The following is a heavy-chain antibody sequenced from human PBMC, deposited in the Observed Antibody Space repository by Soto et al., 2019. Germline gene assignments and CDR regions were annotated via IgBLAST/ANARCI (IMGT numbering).Heavy chain of an antibody. J-gene: IGHJ6*03. V-gene: IGHV4-59*08. CDR1: SDSISNYY. D-gene: IGHD4-17*01. Sequence: QVQLQESGPGLVKPSETLSLTCTVSSDSISNYYWSWIRQPPGKGLEWIGYIYHSGSTKYNPSLKSRVTISVAPSKNQFSLRLSSVTAADSAVYYCARSGDYTNYYYYYMDVWGKGTTVTVSS. CDR2: IYHSGST. CDR3: ARSGDYTNYYYYYMDV.